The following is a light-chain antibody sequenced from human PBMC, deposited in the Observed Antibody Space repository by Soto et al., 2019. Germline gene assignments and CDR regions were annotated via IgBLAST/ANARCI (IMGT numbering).Light chain of an antibody. CDR2: KAS. CDR1: QNINRW. J-gene: IGKJ1*01. V-gene: IGKV1-5*03. CDR3: QQYNSYWT. Sequence: DIQMTQSPSTLSASVGDRVTITCRASQNINRWLAWYQQKPGKAPKLLIFKASSLQSGVPSRFSGSGSGTEFTLTISSRQPDDFATYYCQQYNSYWTFGQGTKVEIK.